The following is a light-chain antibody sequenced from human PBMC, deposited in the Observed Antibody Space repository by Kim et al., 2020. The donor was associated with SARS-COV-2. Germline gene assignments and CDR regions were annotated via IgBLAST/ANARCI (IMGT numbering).Light chain of an antibody. V-gene: IGKV4-1*01. CDR1: QSVLYSSNNKNY. J-gene: IGKJ1*01. Sequence: DIVMTQSPDSLAVSLGERATINCKSRQSVLYSSNNKNYLAWYQQKPGQPPKLLIYWASTRESGVPDRFSGSGSGRDFTLTISSLQAEDVAVYYCQQYYNTPWTFGQGTKVDIK. CDR3: QQYYNTPWT. CDR2: WAS.